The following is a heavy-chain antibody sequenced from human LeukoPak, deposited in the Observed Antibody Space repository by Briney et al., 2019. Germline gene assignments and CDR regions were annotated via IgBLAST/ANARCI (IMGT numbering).Heavy chain of an antibody. D-gene: IGHD1-26*01. CDR2: IYYSGST. J-gene: IGHJ4*02. V-gene: IGHV4-59*01. CDR3: TRTYSGSSIDY. CDR1: GGSISSFY. Sequence: PSETLSLTYTVSGGSISSFYWSWIRQPPGKGLEWIGYIYYSGSTNYNPSLKSRVTISVDTSKNQFSLKLRSVTAADTAVYYCTRTYSGSSIDYWGQGTLVTVSS.